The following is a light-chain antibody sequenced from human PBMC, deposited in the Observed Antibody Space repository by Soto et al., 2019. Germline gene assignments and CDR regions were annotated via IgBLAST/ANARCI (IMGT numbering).Light chain of an antibody. V-gene: IGKV1-5*03. CDR1: QSISSW. CDR3: QQYSTYPFT. Sequence: MTQSPSTQSASVGDRVTIACRASQSISSWLAWYQQKPGKAPKLLIYKASSLESGVPSRFSGSGSGTEFTLAISGLQPDDLATYYCQQYSTYPFTFGPGTKVEIK. J-gene: IGKJ3*01. CDR2: KAS.